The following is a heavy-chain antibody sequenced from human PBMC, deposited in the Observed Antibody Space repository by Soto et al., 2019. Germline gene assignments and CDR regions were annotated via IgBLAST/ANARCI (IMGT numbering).Heavy chain of an antibody. J-gene: IGHJ4*02. Sequence: PGGSLKLSCAASGFPFRSYSMNWVRQAPGKGLEWVSYITSSSSTIYYADSVKGRFTISRDNAKNSLYLQMNSLRDEDTAVYYCARELQSDYWGQGTLVTVSS. CDR1: GFPFRSYS. V-gene: IGHV3-48*02. CDR3: ARELQSDY. CDR2: ITSSSSTI.